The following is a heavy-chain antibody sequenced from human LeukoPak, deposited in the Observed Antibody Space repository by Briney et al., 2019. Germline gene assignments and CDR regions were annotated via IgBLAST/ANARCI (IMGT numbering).Heavy chain of an antibody. CDR1: GGSISSHY. CDR3: ARETVALGSFDY. J-gene: IGHJ4*02. V-gene: IGHV4-59*11. D-gene: IGHD2-15*01. CDR2: IYYSGST. Sequence: PSETLSLTCTVSGGSISSHYWSWIRQPPGKGLEWIGYIYYSGSTNYNPSLKSRVTISVDTSKNQFSLKLSSVTAADTAVYYCARETVALGSFDYWGQGTLVTVSS.